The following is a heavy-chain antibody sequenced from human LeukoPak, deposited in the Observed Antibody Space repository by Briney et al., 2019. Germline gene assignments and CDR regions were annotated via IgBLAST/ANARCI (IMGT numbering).Heavy chain of an antibody. CDR3: ARDRYAFDI. V-gene: IGHV4-38-2*02. CDR2: IYHSGST. J-gene: IGHJ3*02. Sequence: SETLSLTCTVSGYSISSGYYWGWIRQPPGKGLEWIGSIYHSGSTYYNPSLKSQVTISVDTSKNQFSLKLSSVTAADTAVYYCARDRYAFDIWGQGTMVTVSS. CDR1: GYSISSGYY.